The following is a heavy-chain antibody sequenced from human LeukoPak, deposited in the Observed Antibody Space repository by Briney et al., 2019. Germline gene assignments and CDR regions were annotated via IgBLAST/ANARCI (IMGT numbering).Heavy chain of an antibody. CDR1: GFTVSSNY. J-gene: IGHJ1*01. Sequence: GGSLRLSCAASGFTVSSNYMSWVRQAPGKGLEWVSVIYSGGSTYYADSVKGRFTISRDNSKSTLYLQMNSLRAEDTAVYYCATSIVGLTYDEHFQHWGQGTLVTVSS. CDR2: IYSGGST. V-gene: IGHV3-53*01. D-gene: IGHD1-26*01. CDR3: ATSIVGLTYDEHFQH.